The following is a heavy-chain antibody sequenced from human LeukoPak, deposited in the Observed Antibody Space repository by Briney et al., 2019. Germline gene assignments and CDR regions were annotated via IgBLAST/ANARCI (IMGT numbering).Heavy chain of an antibody. Sequence: GGSLRLSCAASGFALSSHWMTWVRQVPGRGPEWVANVNRDGSETYYLDSVKGRFTISRDNAKNSLYLQMNSLRDEDTAVYYCASSGSYRFDYWGQGTLVTVSS. J-gene: IGHJ4*02. CDR3: ASSGSYRFDY. D-gene: IGHD1-26*01. V-gene: IGHV3-7*01. CDR1: GFALSSHW. CDR2: VNRDGSET.